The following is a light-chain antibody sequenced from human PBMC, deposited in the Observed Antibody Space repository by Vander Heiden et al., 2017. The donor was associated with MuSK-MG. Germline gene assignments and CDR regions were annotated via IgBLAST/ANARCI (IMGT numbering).Light chain of an antibody. CDR2: DAS. Sequence: EIVVTQSPATLSLSPGERATVSCRTSQSVSSSLDWYQQKPGQAPRPLIYDASNRANGIPDRFSGSGYGTDFTLTSSSREHEDFAVYYWQQRSAFITFGGGTKVDIK. CDR3: QQRSAFIT. J-gene: IGKJ4*01. V-gene: IGKV3-11*01. CDR1: QSVSSS.